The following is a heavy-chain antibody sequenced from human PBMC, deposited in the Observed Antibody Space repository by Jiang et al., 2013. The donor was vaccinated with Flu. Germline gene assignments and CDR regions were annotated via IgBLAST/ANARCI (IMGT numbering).Heavy chain of an antibody. D-gene: IGHD3-10*01. Sequence: SGAEVKKPGASVKVSCKASGYTFTSYGISWVRQAPGQGLEWMGWISAYNGNTNYAQKLQGRVTMTTDTSTSTAYMELRSLRSDDTAVYYCARIEPSSFRVRGVNSYDYWGQGPWSPSPQ. CDR2: ISAYNGNT. CDR1: GYTFTSYG. CDR3: ARIEPSSFRVRGVNSYDY. V-gene: IGHV1-18*04. J-gene: IGHJ4*02.